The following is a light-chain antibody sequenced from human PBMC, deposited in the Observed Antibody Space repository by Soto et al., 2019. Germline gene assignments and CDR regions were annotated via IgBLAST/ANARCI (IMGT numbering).Light chain of an antibody. V-gene: IGKV1-5*03. CDR3: QQYSSYPWT. Sequence: DIQMTQSPSTLSASVGDRVTITCRASQSISSWLAWYQQKPGKAPKLLIYKASSLESGVPSRFSGSGSGTEFTLTISSLQPDDFATYNCQQYSSYPWTFGQGTKVEIK. CDR1: QSISSW. CDR2: KAS. J-gene: IGKJ1*01.